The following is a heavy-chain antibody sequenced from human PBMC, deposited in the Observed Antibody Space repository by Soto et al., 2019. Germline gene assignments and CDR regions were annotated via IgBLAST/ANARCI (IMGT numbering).Heavy chain of an antibody. V-gene: IGHV1-8*01. CDR2: INPNSGNI. Sequence: ASVEVSCKXSGDTFTTYDINWVRQATGHGLEWMGWINPNSGNIGYAQRFQGRVTMTRDTAIRTAYMEVSSLRSDDTAVYYCARGRASGSYYLLDYWGQGTLVTVSS. CDR3: ARGRASGSYYLLDY. CDR1: GDTFTTYD. J-gene: IGHJ4*02. D-gene: IGHD3-10*01.